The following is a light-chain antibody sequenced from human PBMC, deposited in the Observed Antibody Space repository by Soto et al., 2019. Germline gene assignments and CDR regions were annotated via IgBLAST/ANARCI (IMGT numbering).Light chain of an antibody. CDR1: QSVSNSY. V-gene: IGKV3-20*01. CDR2: GAS. J-gene: IGKJ5*01. CDR3: QHFGSTTFT. Sequence: EIVLTQAPGTLSLSPGEGPTLSCRASQSVSNSYIDWYQQRPGQTPSXXIYGASTRATGIPDRFSGILYGTPVNITVRRLETGDGEVYYGQHFGSTTFTFGQGTRLEIK.